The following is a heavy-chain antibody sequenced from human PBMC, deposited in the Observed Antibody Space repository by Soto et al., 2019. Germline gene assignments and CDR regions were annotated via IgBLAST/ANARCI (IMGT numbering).Heavy chain of an antibody. V-gene: IGHV5-51*01. CDR1: GYSFTSYW. J-gene: IGHJ6*02. D-gene: IGHD6-6*01. CDR3: ARREYSSSAYYYYGRDV. CDR2: IYPGDSDT. Sequence: WESLKISCKGSGYSFTSYWIGWVRHMPGKGLEWMGIIYPGDSDTRYSPSFQGQVTITADKSISTAYLQWSSLKSSDTAIYYCARREYSSSAYYYYGRDVWGQGTTVNVSS.